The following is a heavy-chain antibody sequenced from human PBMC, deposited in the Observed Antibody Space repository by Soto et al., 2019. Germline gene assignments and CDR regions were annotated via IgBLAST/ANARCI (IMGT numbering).Heavy chain of an antibody. CDR3: ARGVYDFWSGYYYFDY. J-gene: IGHJ4*02. V-gene: IGHV4-34*01. D-gene: IGHD3-3*01. CDR2: INHSGST. CDR1: GGSFSGYY. Sequence: SETLSLTCAVYGGSFSGYYWSWIRQPPGKGLEWIGEINHSGSTNYNPSLKSRVTISVDTSKNQFSLKLSSVTAADTAVYYCARGVYDFWSGYYYFDYWGQGTLVTVS.